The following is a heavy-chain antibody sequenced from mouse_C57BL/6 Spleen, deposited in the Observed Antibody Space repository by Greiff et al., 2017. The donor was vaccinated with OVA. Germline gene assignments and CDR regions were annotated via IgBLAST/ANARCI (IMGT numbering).Heavy chain of an antibody. CDR3: TRRPHPGGAMDY. V-gene: IGHV1-15*01. CDR2: IDPETGGT. J-gene: IGHJ4*01. CDR1: GYTFTDYE. Sequence: QVQLKQSGAELVRPGASVTLSCKASGYTFTDYEMHWVKQTPVHGLEWIGAIDPETGGTAYNQKFKGKAILTADKSSSTAYMELRSLTSEDSAVYYCTRRPHPGGAMDYWGQGTSVTVSS.